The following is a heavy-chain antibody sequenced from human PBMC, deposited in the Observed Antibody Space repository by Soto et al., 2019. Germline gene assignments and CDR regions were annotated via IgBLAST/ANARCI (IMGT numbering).Heavy chain of an antibody. CDR1: GYTFIDYY. D-gene: IGHD5-12*01. V-gene: IGHV1-2*02. CDR3: AGWREAVATHDS. J-gene: IGHJ4*02. Sequence: QVQLVQSGADVKKPGASVKVSCRTSGYTFIDYYVHWVRQAPGQGLEWVGWINPNSGASKYAENFQGRVTMTRDRSTSTVKMEWPALRSDDTAVYYCAGWREAVATHDSGGQGTLGTVPS. CDR2: INPNSGAS.